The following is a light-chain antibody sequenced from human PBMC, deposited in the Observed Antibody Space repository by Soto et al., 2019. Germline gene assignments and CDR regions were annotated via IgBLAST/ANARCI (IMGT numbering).Light chain of an antibody. V-gene: IGKV3-20*01. CDR2: AAS. Sequence: EVVLTQSPGTLSLSPGERATLSCRGSQSVSSTYLAWYQQKPGQAPRLLIYAASSRATGIPDRFSGSGSGTDFTLTISRLEPEDFAVYYCQQYGSSPTFGQGTRVEIK. CDR3: QQYGSSPT. CDR1: QSVSSTY. J-gene: IGKJ1*01.